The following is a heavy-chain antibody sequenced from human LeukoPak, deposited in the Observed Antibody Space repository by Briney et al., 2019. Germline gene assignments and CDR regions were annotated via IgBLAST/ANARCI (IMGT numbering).Heavy chain of an antibody. V-gene: IGHV3-23*01. CDR2: ISSTGGTA. CDR3: ATWRGYGSGSYYNEDY. J-gene: IGHJ4*02. D-gene: IGHD3-10*01. CDR1: GFTFSSFG. Sequence: GGTLRLSCAASGFTFSSFGMSWVRQAPGKGLEWVSAISSTGGTAYYADSVKGRFTISRDNSKNTLYLQMNSLRAEDTAVYYCATWRGYGSGSYYNEDYWGQGTLVTVSS.